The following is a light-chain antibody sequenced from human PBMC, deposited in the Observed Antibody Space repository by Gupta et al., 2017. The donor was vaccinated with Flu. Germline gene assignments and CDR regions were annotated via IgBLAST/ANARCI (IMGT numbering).Light chain of an antibody. CDR1: SSDVGGYNY. Sequence: QSALTQPASVSGSPGQSITISCTGTSSDVGGYNYGSWYQQHPGKSHKLMIYEVSSRPAGVSNRFSGSKSGNTASLTISGLQAEDEADYYCSSYTSSSTVVFGGGTKLTVL. J-gene: IGLJ2*01. CDR2: EVS. CDR3: SSYTSSSTVV. V-gene: IGLV2-14*01.